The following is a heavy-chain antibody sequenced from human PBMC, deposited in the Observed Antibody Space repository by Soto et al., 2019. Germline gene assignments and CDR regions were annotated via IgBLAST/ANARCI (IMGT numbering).Heavy chain of an antibody. V-gene: IGHV4-39*07. Sequence: SETLSLTCTVSGGSISSSSYYWGWIRQPPGKGLEWIGNIYYSGSTYYNPSLKSRVTISVDTSKNQFSLKLSSVTAADTAVYYCARESDDYVWGSYRSAAGPNWFDPWGQGTLVTVSS. CDR1: GGSISSSSYY. CDR3: ARESDDYVWGSYRSAAGPNWFDP. CDR2: IYYSGST. J-gene: IGHJ5*02. D-gene: IGHD3-16*02.